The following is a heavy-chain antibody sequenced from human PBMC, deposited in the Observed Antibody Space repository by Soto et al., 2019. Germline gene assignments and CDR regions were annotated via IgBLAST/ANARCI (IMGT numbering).Heavy chain of an antibody. CDR2: IKQDGSEK. Sequence: HPGGSLRLSCAASGFTFSSYWMSWVRQAPGKGLEWVANIKQDGSEKYYVDSVKGRFTISRDNAKNSLYLQMNSLRAEDTAVYYCARVSSGWYMGYYYGMDVWGQGTTVTVSS. J-gene: IGHJ6*02. CDR3: ARVSSGWYMGYYYGMDV. CDR1: GFTFSSYW. D-gene: IGHD6-19*01. V-gene: IGHV3-7*01.